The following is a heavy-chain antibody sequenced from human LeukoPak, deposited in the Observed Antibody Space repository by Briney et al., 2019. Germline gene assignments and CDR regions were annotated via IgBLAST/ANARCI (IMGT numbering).Heavy chain of an antibody. D-gene: IGHD5-18*01. CDR3: ARGNTAMIRNAFDI. V-gene: IGHV4-4*07. CDR2: TYTSGST. CDR1: GGSISSYD. Sequence: PSETLSLTCTVSGGSISSYDWSWIRQPAGKGLEWIGRTYTSGSTNYNPSLKSRVTMSVDTSKNQFSLKLSSVAAADTAVYYCARGNTAMIRNAFDIWGQGTMVTVSS. J-gene: IGHJ3*02.